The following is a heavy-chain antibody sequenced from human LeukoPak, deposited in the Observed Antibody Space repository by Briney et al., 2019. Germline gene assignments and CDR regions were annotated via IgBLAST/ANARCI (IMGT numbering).Heavy chain of an antibody. CDR3: ARDSGIAAKDY. D-gene: IGHD6-13*01. CDR1: GFTFSSYW. J-gene: IGHJ4*02. Sequence: GGSLRLSCAASGFTFSSYWMSWVRQAPGKGLEWVANIKQDGSEKYYVDSVKGRFTISRDNAKNSLYLQMDSLRAEDTAVYYCARDSGIAAKDYWGQGTLVTVSS. V-gene: IGHV3-7*01. CDR2: IKQDGSEK.